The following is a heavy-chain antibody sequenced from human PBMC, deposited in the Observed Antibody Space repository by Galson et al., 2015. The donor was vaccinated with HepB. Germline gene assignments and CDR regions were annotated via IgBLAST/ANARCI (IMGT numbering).Heavy chain of an antibody. CDR3: ARESYCSGGPCYSSYFQH. CDR1: GLTFSRST. J-gene: IGHJ1*01. V-gene: IGHV3-30*04. CDR2: ISYDGTDK. Sequence: SLRLSCAASGLTFSRSTMHWVRQAPGKGLEWVAFISYDGTDKYYADSVKGRFTISRDNSKNTLCLQMNSLGAEDTAVYYCARESYCSGGPCYSSYFQHWGQGTLVTVSS. D-gene: IGHD2-15*01.